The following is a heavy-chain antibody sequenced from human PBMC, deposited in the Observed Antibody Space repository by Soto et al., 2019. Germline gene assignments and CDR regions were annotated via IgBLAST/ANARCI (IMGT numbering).Heavy chain of an antibody. CDR1: GGSISSGDYY. V-gene: IGHV4-30-4*01. Sequence: PSETLSLTCTVSGGSISSGDYYWSWIRQPPGKGLEWIGYIYYSGGTYYNPSLKSRVTISVDTSKNQFSLKLSSVTAADTAVYYCARDEWSTNGYSGYDRGIDYWGQGTLVTVSS. CDR2: IYYSGGT. CDR3: ARDEWSTNGYSGYDRGIDY. J-gene: IGHJ4*02. D-gene: IGHD5-12*01.